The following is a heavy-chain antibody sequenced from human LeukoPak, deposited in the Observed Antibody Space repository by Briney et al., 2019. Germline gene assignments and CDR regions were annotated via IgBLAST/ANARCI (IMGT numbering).Heavy chain of an antibody. CDR1: GFTFSAYW. CDR2: TKEDGSEK. CDR3: VRGAYSRSWDRHLDY. V-gene: IGHV3-7*01. J-gene: IGHJ4*02. D-gene: IGHD6-13*01. Sequence: GGSLRLSCAASGFTFSAYWMSWVRQAPGKGLEWVANTKEDGSEKYYVDSVKGRFTISRDNAQKSLYLEMKSLRAEDTAVFYCVRGAYSRSWDRHLDYWGRGTLVTVSS.